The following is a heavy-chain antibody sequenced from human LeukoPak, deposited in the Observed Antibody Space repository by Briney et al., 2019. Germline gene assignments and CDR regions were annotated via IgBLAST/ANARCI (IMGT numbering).Heavy chain of an antibody. CDR3: ARGRDYGGNRDASDV. D-gene: IGHD4-23*01. Sequence: ASVKVSCKASGYTFTNYYLHWVRQAPGQGLEWMGVINPSGGSTSYAQKFQGRVTMTRDTSTSTVYMELSSLRSEDTAVYSCARGRDYGGNRDASDVWGQGTMVTVSS. CDR1: GYTFTNYY. J-gene: IGHJ3*01. V-gene: IGHV1-46*01. CDR2: INPSGGST.